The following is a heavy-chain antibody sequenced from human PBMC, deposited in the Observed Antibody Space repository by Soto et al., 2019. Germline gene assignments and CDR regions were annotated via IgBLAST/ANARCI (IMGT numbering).Heavy chain of an antibody. V-gene: IGHV3-33*01. CDR1: GFTFSSYG. CDR2: IWYDGSNK. Sequence: QVQLVESGGGVVQPGRSLRLSCAASGFTFSSYGMHWVRQAPGKGLEWVVVIWYDGSNKYYADSVKGRFTISRDNSKNTLYLQMNSLRAEDTAVYYCARGRRYCSGGSCYRAEYFQHWGQGTLVTVSS. D-gene: IGHD2-15*01. J-gene: IGHJ1*01. CDR3: ARGRRYCSGGSCYRAEYFQH.